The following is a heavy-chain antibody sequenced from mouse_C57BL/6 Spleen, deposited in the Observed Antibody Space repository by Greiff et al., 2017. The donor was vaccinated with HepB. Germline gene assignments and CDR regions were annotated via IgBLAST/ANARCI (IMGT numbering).Heavy chain of an antibody. D-gene: IGHD2-1*01. CDR1: GFSLTSYG. CDR3: ARSYYGNIFAY. J-gene: IGHJ3*01. V-gene: IGHV2-2*01. Sequence: VKLVESGPGLVQPSQSLSITCTVSGFSLTSYGVHWVRQSPGKGLEWLGVIWSGGSTDYNAAFISRLSISKDNSKSQVFFKMNSLQADDTAIYYCARSYYGNIFAYWGQGTLVTVSA. CDR2: IWSGGST.